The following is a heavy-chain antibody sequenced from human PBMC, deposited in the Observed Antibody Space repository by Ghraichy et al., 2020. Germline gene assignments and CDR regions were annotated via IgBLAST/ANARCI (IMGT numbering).Heavy chain of an antibody. D-gene: IGHD2-21*01. CDR2: INEDGAEK. Sequence: GGSLRLSCAASGFTFRNYWLSWVRQAPGKGLEWVANINEDGAEKYYLDSVKGRFAISRDNAKNSLYLQMNSLSAGDTAVYYCVISPTLRPPGFWGQGALVTVSS. J-gene: IGHJ4*02. CDR1: GFTFRNYW. CDR3: VISPTLRPPGF. V-gene: IGHV3-7*01.